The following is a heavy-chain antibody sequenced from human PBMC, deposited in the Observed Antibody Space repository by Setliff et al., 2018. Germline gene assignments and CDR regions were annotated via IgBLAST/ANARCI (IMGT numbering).Heavy chain of an antibody. CDR3: ATDRHYYYMDV. Sequence: SETLSLTCTVSGGSISSGAYHWNWIRQHPGKGLEWIGYIYYSGSTYYNPSLKSRITISVDTSKNQFSLKLSSVTAADTAVYYCATDRHYYYMDVWGKGTTVTVSS. CDR2: IYYSGST. V-gene: IGHV4-31*03. CDR1: GGSISSGAYH. J-gene: IGHJ6*03.